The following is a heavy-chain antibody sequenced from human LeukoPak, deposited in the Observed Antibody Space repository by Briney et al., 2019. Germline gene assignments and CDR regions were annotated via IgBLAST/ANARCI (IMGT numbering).Heavy chain of an antibody. Sequence: SETLSLTCTVSGGSISSYYWSWIQQPPGKGLEWIGYIYYSGSTNYNPFLKGRVTISVVTSKNQFSLKLSSVTAADTAVYYCARGDCSGGSCYSGAFDIWGQGTMVTVSS. CDR1: GGSISSYY. V-gene: IGHV4-59*01. CDR3: ARGDCSGGSCYSGAFDI. J-gene: IGHJ3*02. CDR2: IYYSGST. D-gene: IGHD2-15*01.